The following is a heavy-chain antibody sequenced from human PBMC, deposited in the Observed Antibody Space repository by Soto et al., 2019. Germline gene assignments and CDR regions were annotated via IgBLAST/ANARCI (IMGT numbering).Heavy chain of an antibody. CDR1: GGSFSGYY. CDR3: ARGRELGDPNKNFEY. CDR2: INHSGST. Sequence: SETLSLTCAVYGGSFSGYYWSWIRQPPGKGLEWIGEINHSGSTNYNPSLKSRVTISVDTSKNQFSLKLSSVTAADTAVYYCARGRELGDPNKNFEYWGQGTRVTVSS. D-gene: IGHD7-27*01. V-gene: IGHV4-34*01. J-gene: IGHJ4*02.